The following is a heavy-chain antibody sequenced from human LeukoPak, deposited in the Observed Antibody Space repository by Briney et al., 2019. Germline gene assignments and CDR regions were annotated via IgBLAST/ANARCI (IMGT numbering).Heavy chain of an antibody. CDR1: GGSFSGYY. V-gene: IGHV4-34*01. CDR2: INHSGST. J-gene: IGHJ4*02. D-gene: IGHD5-12*01. Sequence: SETLSLTCAVYGGSFSGYYWSWIRQPPGKGLEWIGEINHSGSTNYNPSLKSRVTISVDTSKNQFSLKLSSVTAADTAVYYCARGMRGYSGYVPQSELDYWGQGTLVTVSS. CDR3: ARGMRGYSGYVPQSELDY.